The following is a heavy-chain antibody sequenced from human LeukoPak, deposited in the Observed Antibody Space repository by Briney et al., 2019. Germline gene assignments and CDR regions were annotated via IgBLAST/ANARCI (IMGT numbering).Heavy chain of an antibody. Sequence: SGGSLRLSCAASGFTFSSYAMHWVRQAPGKGLEYVSATSSNGGSTYYANSVKGRFTISRDNSKNTLYLQMGSLRAEDMAVYYCARNHRTAMVSYYMDVWGKGTTVTISS. D-gene: IGHD5-18*01. CDR1: GFTFSSYA. CDR3: ARNHRTAMVSYYMDV. J-gene: IGHJ6*03. CDR2: TSSNGGST. V-gene: IGHV3-64*01.